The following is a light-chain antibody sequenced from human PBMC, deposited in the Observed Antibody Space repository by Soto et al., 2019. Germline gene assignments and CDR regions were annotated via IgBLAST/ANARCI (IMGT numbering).Light chain of an antibody. V-gene: IGKV3-11*01. CDR2: DAS. CDR3: QQRSNWPGA. J-gene: IGKJ2*01. Sequence: EIVLTQSPVTLSLSPGESATLSCRASQSVSRYLAWYQKKPGQAPRLLIYDASKRATGIPARFSGSGSGTDFTPTISSLEPEDFAVYYCQQRSNWPGAFGQGTKLEIK. CDR1: QSVSRY.